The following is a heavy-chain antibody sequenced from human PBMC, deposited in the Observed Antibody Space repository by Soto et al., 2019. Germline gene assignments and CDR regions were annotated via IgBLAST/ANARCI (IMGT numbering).Heavy chain of an antibody. J-gene: IGHJ6*02. Sequence: EVQLVESGGGLVQPGGSLRLSCAASGFTFSSCSMNWVRQAPGKGLEWVSYISSSSSTIYYADSVKGRFTISRDNAKKSLYLQMNSLRDEDTAVYYCASAYGDYPSRYGMDVWGQGTTVTVSS. D-gene: IGHD4-17*01. V-gene: IGHV3-48*02. CDR1: GFTFSSCS. CDR2: ISSSSSTI. CDR3: ASAYGDYPSRYGMDV.